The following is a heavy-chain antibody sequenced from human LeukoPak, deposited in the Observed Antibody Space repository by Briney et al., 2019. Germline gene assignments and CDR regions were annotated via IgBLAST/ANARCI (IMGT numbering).Heavy chain of an antibody. D-gene: IGHD6-13*01. Sequence: ASVKVSCKASGYTFTSYGISWVRQAPGQGLEWMGWISAYNGNTNYAQKLQGRVTMTTDTSTSTAYMELRSLRSDDTAVYYCARAKQKLAPRYYYMDVWGKGTTVTVSS. CDR2: ISAYNGNT. V-gene: IGHV1-18*01. CDR1: GYTFTSYG. CDR3: ARAKQKLAPRYYYMDV. J-gene: IGHJ6*03.